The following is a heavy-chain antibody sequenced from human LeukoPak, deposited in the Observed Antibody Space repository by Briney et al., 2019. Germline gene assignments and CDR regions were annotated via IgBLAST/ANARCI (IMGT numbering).Heavy chain of an antibody. J-gene: IGHJ4*02. V-gene: IGHV1-18*01. Sequence: ASVKVSSKASGYTFTSYGISWVRQAPGQGLEWMGWISAYNGNTNYAQKLQGRVTMTTDTSTSTAYMELRSLRSDDTAVYYCARGWMDTAMVTGPAFDYWGQGTLVTVSS. CDR1: GYTFTSYG. CDR3: ARGWMDTAMVTGPAFDY. D-gene: IGHD5-18*01. CDR2: ISAYNGNT.